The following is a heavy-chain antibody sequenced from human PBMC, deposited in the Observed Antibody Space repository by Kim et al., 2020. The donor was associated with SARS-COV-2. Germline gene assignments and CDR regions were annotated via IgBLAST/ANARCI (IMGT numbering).Heavy chain of an antibody. CDR3: AKDKGIVGATTQFDY. CDR1: GFTFGDYA. J-gene: IGHJ4*02. V-gene: IGHV3-9*01. CDR2: ISWNSGSI. Sequence: GGSLRLSCAASGFTFGDYAMHWVRQAPGKGLEWVSGISWNSGSIGYADSVKGRFTISRDNAKNSLYLQMNSLRAEDTALYYCAKDKGIVGATTQFDYWGQGTLVTVSS. D-gene: IGHD1-26*01.